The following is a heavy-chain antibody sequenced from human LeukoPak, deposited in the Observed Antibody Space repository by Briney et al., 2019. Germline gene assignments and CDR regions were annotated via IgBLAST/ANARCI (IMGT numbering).Heavy chain of an antibody. J-gene: IGHJ6*02. D-gene: IGHD2-21*01. V-gene: IGHV3-9*01. CDR3: ARDVWRRAFYYAMDV. Sequence: SLSHSRVVSVLHLDDLAMHRARAAPGKGVGWVSSICWYSGNLGYADPVKGRFSISRDNAKNTLYLEMNSLRTDDTALYFCARDVWRRAFYYAMDVWGLGTTVAVSS. CDR1: VLHLDDLA. CDR2: ICWYSGNL.